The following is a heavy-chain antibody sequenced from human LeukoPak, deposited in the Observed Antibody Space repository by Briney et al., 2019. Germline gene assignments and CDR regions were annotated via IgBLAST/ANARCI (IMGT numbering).Heavy chain of an antibody. D-gene: IGHD6-13*01. V-gene: IGHV4-59*11. CDR3: ATRPAGSTWYGVFDY. J-gene: IGHJ4*02. CDR2: VFNGGST. CDR1: GGSINSHY. Sequence: SETLSLTCTVSGGSINSHYWSWIRQPPGKGLEWIGYVFNGGSTNYKPSLKSRVTMSVDTSRDQFSLRLTSVTAADTAIYYCATRPAGSTWYGVFDYWSQGTLVTVSS.